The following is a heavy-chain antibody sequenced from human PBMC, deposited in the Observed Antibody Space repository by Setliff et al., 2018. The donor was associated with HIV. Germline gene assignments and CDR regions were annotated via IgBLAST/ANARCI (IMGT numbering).Heavy chain of an antibody. Sequence: RASVKVSCKASGYTFTSYGISWVRQAPGQGLEWMGWISAYNGNTKYAQKLQGRVTMITDTSTSTAYMELRSLRSDDTAVYYCARDPRYFGYSSSFGDYWGQGTLVTVSS. V-gene: IGHV1-18*01. CDR1: GYTFTSYG. D-gene: IGHD6-13*01. CDR3: ARDPRYFGYSSSFGDY. J-gene: IGHJ4*02. CDR2: ISAYNGNT.